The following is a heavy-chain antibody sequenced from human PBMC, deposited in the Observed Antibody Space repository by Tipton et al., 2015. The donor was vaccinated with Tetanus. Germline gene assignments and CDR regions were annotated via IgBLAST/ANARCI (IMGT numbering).Heavy chain of an antibody. V-gene: IGHV4-59*04. CDR2: VYYNGNT. J-gene: IGHJ5*02. D-gene: IGHD6-25*01. Sequence: TLSLTCTVSGGSMSTYYWSWIRQPPGKGLEWIGNVYYNGNTFYHSSLESRVTISADTSKNQFSLSLRSVTAADTAVYFCARQADNWFDPWGQGTLVTVSS. CDR3: ARQADNWFDP. CDR1: GGSMSTYY.